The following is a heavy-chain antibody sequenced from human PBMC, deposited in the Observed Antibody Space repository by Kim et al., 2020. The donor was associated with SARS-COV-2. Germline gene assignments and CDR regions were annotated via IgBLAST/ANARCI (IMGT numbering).Heavy chain of an antibody. V-gene: IGHV3-30-3*01. CDR3: ARGSYYDFWSGYHPFYYYMDV. J-gene: IGHJ6*03. D-gene: IGHD3-3*01. CDR1: GFTFSSYA. Sequence: GGSLRLSCAASGFTFSSYAMHWVRQAPGKGLEWVAVISYDGSNKYYADSVKGRFTISRDNSKNTLYLQMNSLRAEDTAVYYCARGSYYDFWSGYHPFYYYMDVWGKGTTVTVPS. CDR2: ISYDGSNK.